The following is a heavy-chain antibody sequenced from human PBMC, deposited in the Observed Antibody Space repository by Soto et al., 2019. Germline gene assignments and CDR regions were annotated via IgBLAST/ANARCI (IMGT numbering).Heavy chain of an antibody. Sequence: PSETLSLTCTVSGDSVRGGTHYWTWIRQPPGKGLEWVGYITYSGSANYNPSLKGRVTISLDTSKNHFSLRLISVTAADTAVYYCARATVAPFHTLWGHGTLVTVYS. CDR1: GDSVRGGTHY. CDR3: ARATVAPFHTL. J-gene: IGHJ4*01. CDR2: ITYSGSA. D-gene: IGHD6-19*01. V-gene: IGHV4-61*03.